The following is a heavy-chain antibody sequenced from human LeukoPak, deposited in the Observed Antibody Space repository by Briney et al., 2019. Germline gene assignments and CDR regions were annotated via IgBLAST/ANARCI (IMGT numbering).Heavy chain of an antibody. Sequence: ASVKVSCKASGYTFTDSYIHWVRQAPGQGLEWMGWISAYNGNTNYAQKLQGRVTMTTDTSTSTAYTELRSLRSDDTAVYYCARDSEYYYDSSGYYSVFDYWGQGTLVTVSS. J-gene: IGHJ4*02. CDR2: ISAYNGNT. CDR3: ARDSEYYYDSSGYYSVFDY. D-gene: IGHD3-22*01. CDR1: GYTFTDSY. V-gene: IGHV1-18*04.